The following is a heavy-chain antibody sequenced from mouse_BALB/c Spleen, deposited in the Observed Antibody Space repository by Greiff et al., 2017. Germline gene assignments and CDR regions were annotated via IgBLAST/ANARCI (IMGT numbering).Heavy chain of an antibody. V-gene: IGHV5-17*02. CDR1: GFTFSSFG. CDR2: ISSGSSTI. Sequence: EVQGVESGGGLVQPGGSRKLSCAASGFTFSSFGMHWVRQAPEKGLEWVAYISSGSSTIYYADTVKGRFTISRDNPKNTLFLQMTSLRSEDTAMYYCARGNYGPPYFDVWGAGTTVTVSS. J-gene: IGHJ1*01. CDR3: ARGNYGPPYFDV. D-gene: IGHD1-1*01.